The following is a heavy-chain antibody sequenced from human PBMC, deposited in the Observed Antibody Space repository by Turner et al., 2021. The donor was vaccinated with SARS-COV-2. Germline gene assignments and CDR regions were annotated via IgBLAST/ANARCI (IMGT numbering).Heavy chain of an antibody. V-gene: IGHV1-8*01. J-gene: IGHJ5*02. Sequence: QVKRVQSGAEAKKAGASVKVACKASGYTFTSYDIHWVRQAAGQGVELMGWMNHKSGNTGYEEKFQGRVTKTRNTSISTAYMEVSSLRSEDTAVYYCARAPQLTVWFDPWGQGTLVTVSS. CDR2: MNHKSGNT. CDR1: GYTFTSYD. CDR3: ARAPQLTVWFDP. D-gene: IGHD3-9*01.